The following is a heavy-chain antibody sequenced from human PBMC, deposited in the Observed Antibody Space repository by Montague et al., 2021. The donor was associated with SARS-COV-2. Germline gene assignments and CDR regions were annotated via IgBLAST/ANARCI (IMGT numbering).Heavy chain of an antibody. CDR2: FCYTGYT. J-gene: IGHJ4*02. CDR1: GASTNSNSYY. V-gene: IGHV4-39*01. CDR3: ARIVGDCSSDSCYAVR. Sequence: SETLSLTCAVSGASTNSNSYYWGWIRQPPGKGLDWIGSFCYTGYTXYTPSLKSRVTISGDTSKNQFSLKLTSVTAADTAVYYCARIVGDCSSDSCYAVRWGQGTVVTVSS. D-gene: IGHD2-2*01.